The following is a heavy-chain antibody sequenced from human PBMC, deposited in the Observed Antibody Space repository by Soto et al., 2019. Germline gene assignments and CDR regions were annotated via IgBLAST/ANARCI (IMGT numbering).Heavy chain of an antibody. V-gene: IGHV3-74*01. CDR3: ALMLYTEEGVGLDV. CDR1: GFNFRDFW. Sequence: PGGSLRLSCEASGFNFRDFWMHWVRQPPGEGPEWVSNIPSDGRDVSYADSVRGRFTISRDDARNSVSLQMNSLRAEDTALYYCALMLYTEEGVGLDVWGQGTTVTVSS. J-gene: IGHJ6*02. CDR2: IPSDGRDV. D-gene: IGHD2-8*01.